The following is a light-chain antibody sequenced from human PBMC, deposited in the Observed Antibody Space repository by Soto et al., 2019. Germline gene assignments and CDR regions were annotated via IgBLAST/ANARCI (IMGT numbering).Light chain of an antibody. V-gene: IGLV1-40*01. CDR2: GNT. J-gene: IGLJ1*01. CDR3: QSYDSSLSASYV. CDR1: SSNIGAGCE. Sequence: QSVLTQPPSVSGAPGQRVTISCTGCSSNIGAGCEVHWYQHLPGKAPKLLIYGNTNRPSGVPDRFSGSKSGTSASLAITGLQAEDEADYSCQSYDSSLSASYVFGGGTKVT.